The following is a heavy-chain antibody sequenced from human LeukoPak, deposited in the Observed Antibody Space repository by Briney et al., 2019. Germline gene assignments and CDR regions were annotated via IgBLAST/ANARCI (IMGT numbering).Heavy chain of an antibody. V-gene: IGHV4-39*07. CDR3: ASSYSDFWSGYWGYYYGMDV. CDR1: GDSISSSTYY. CDR2: IYYSGST. D-gene: IGHD3-3*01. J-gene: IGHJ6*02. Sequence: PSETLSLTCTVSGDSISSSTYYWGWLRQPPGRGLEWIGSIYYSGSTNYNPSLKSRVTISVDTSKNQFSLKLSSVTAADTAVYYCASSYSDFWSGYWGYYYGMDVWGQGTTVTVSS.